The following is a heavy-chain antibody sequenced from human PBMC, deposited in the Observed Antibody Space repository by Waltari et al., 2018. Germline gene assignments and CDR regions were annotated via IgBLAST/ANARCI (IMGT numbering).Heavy chain of an antibody. CDR3: ARDLNAVTSY. CDR2: ISYDGSNK. CDR1: GFTFSSYA. Sequence: QVQLVESGGGVVQPGRSLRLSCAASGFTFSSYAMHWVRQAPGKGLEWVEVISYDGSNKYYADSVKGRFTISRDNSKNTLYLQMNSLRAEDTAVYYCARDLNAVTSYWGQGTLVTVSS. D-gene: IGHD4-17*01. J-gene: IGHJ4*02. V-gene: IGHV3-30-3*01.